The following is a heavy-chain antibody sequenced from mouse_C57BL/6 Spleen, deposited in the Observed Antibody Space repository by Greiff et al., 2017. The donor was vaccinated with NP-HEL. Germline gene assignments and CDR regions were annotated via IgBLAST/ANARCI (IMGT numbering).Heavy chain of an antibody. CDR2: ISDGGSYT. V-gene: IGHV5-4*01. D-gene: IGHD1-1*02. CDR1: GFTFSSYA. Sequence: DVQLVESGGGLVKPGGSLKLSCAASGFTFSSYAMSWVRQTPEKRLEWVATISDGGSYTYYPDNVKGRFTISRDNAKNNLYLQMSHLKSEDTAMYYCARVDYFLYFDYWGQGTTLTVSS. J-gene: IGHJ2*01. CDR3: ARVDYFLYFDY.